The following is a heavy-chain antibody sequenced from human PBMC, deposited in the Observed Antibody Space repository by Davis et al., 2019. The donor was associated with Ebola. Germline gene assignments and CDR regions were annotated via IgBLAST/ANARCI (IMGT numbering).Heavy chain of an antibody. CDR3: HAGPYSGSSFDY. J-gene: IGHJ4*02. CDR1: GFTFSSYA. Sequence: GESLKISCAASGFTFSSYAMHWVRQAPGKGLEWVAVISYDGSNKYYADSVKGRFTISRDNSKNTLYLQMNSLRAEDTAVYYCHAGPYSGSSFDYWGQGTLVTVSS. V-gene: IGHV3-30-3*01. D-gene: IGHD1-26*01. CDR2: ISYDGSNK.